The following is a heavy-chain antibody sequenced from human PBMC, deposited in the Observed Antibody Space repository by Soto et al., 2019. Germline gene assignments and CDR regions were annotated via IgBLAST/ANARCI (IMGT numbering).Heavy chain of an antibody. CDR2: INPSGGST. D-gene: IGHD2-2*01. CDR3: ARGGGSYAHDY. J-gene: IGHJ4*02. V-gene: IGHV1-46*01. CDR1: GYPFTSYY. Sequence: XSVKVSCNASGYPFTSYYMHWVRQAPGQGLEWMGIINPSGGSTSYAQKFQGRVTMTRDTSTSTVYMELSSLTSEDTAVYYCARGGGSYAHDYWGQGTLVTVSS.